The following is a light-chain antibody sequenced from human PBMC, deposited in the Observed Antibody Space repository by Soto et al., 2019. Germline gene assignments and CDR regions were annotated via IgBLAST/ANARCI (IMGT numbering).Light chain of an antibody. CDR2: DAS. CDR1: QSISSW. J-gene: IGKJ2*01. V-gene: IGKV1-5*01. Sequence: DIQMTQYPSTLSASVGDRVTVTCRASQSISSWLAWYQQKPGEAPNLPIYDASNLEGGIPSRFSGSGSGTDFTLTISILQPDDFVIYYCQQYNSFPYTFGQGTKLEIK. CDR3: QQYNSFPYT.